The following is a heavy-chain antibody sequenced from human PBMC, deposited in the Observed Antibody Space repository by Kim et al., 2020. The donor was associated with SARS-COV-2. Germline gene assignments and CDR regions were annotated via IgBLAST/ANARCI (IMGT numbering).Heavy chain of an antibody. CDR2: IWYDGSNK. Sequence: GGSLRLSCAASGFTFSSYGMHWVRQAPGKGLEWVAVIWYDGSNKYYADSVKGRFTISRDNSKNTLYLQMNSLRAEDTAVYYCARERVVQYYYYGMDVWGQGTTVTVSS. J-gene: IGHJ6*02. CDR3: ARERVVQYYYYGMDV. D-gene: IGHD3-3*01. V-gene: IGHV3-33*01. CDR1: GFTFSSYG.